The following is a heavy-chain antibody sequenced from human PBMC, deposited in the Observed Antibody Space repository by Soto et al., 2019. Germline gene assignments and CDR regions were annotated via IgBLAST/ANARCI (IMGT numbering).Heavy chain of an antibody. CDR3: ARDLIAARRVQYGMDV. CDR2: IIPIFGTA. D-gene: IGHD6-6*01. V-gene: IGHV1-69*13. J-gene: IGHJ6*02. CDR1: GGTFSSYS. Sequence: SVKVSCKASGGTFSSYSISWVRQAPGQGLEWMGGIIPIFGTANYAQKFQGRVTITADESTSTAYMELSSLRSEDTAVYYCARDLIAARRVQYGMDVWGQGTTVTVSS.